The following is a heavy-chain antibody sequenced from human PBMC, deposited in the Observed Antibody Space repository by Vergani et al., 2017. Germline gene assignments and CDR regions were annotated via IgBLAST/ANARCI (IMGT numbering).Heavy chain of an antibody. V-gene: IGHV3-23*01. CDR2: LTGDGGST. CDR3: VKDAGSSDNFFDS. Sequence: EVQLLESGGSLKQPGGSVRLSCAASGFTFSTYAMHWVRQAPGKGLEWVSALTGDGGSTYYADSFKGRFIISRDNSRDTLYLQMNSLRPEDTATYYCVKDAGSSDNFFDSWGRGTLVTVSS. D-gene: IGHD1-26*01. CDR1: GFTFSTYA. J-gene: IGHJ4*02.